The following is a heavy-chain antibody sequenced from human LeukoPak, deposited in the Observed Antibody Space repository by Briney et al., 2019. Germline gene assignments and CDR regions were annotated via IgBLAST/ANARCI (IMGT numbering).Heavy chain of an antibody. CDR1: GGSISSYY. J-gene: IGHJ4*02. V-gene: IGHV4-4*07. CDR2: IYTSGST. Sequence: KTSETLSLTCTVSGGSISSYYWSWIRQPAGKGLEWIGRIYTSGSTNYNPSLKSRVTMSVDTSKNQFSLKLSSVTAADTAVYYCARSSFLTGYYYSFDYWGQGTLVTVSS. D-gene: IGHD3-9*01. CDR3: ARSSFLTGYYYSFDY.